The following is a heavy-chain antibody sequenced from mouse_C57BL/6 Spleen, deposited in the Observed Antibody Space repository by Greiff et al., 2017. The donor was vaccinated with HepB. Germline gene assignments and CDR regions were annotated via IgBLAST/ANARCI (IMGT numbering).Heavy chain of an antibody. CDR2: INPGSGGT. D-gene: IGHD1-1*01. CDR1: GYAFTNYL. V-gene: IGHV1-54*01. Sequence: QVQLQQSGAELVRPGPSVKVSCKASGYAFTNYLIEWVKQRPGQGLEWIGVINPGSGGTNYNEKFKGKATLTADKSSSTAYMQLSSLTSEDSAVYFCARSGYGSSSYAMDYWGQGTSVTVSS. CDR3: ARSGYGSSSYAMDY. J-gene: IGHJ4*01.